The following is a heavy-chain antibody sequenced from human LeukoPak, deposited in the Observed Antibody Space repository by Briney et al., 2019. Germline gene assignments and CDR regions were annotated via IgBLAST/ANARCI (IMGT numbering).Heavy chain of an antibody. CDR2: IVVGSGNT. CDR3: AKGGSYYPGLGGYYFDY. J-gene: IGHJ4*02. V-gene: IGHV1-58*01. D-gene: IGHD1-26*01. CDR1: GFTFTSSA. Sequence: GASVKVSCKASGFTFTSSAVQWVRQARGQRLEWIGSIVVGSGNTNYAQKFQERVTITRDMSTSTAYMELSSLRSEDTAVYYCAKGGSYYPGLGGYYFDYWGQGTLVTVSS.